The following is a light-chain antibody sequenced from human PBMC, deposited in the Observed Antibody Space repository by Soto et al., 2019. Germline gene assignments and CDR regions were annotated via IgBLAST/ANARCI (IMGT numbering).Light chain of an antibody. CDR2: DAS. Sequence: DIQITQSPSSLSASVGDTVTITCRASQRSSSWLAWYQQKPGQAPKLLIYDASSLQSGVPPRFRGSGSGTEFTLTISRLQPDDFASYYCQHYNTYSYTFGQGTKLEI. V-gene: IGKV1-5*01. CDR1: QRSSSW. J-gene: IGKJ2*01. CDR3: QHYNTYSYT.